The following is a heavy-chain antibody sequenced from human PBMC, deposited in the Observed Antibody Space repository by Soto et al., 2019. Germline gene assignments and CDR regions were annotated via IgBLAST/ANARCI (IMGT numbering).Heavy chain of an antibody. V-gene: IGHV4-34*01. CDR2: INHSGST. J-gene: IGHJ5*02. Sequence: PSETLSLTCAVYGGSFSGYYWSWIRQPPGKGLEWIGEINHSGSTNYNPSLKSRVTISVDTSKNQFSLKLSSVTAADTAVYYCARGRWFDPWGQGTLVTVSS. CDR3: ARGRWFDP. CDR1: GGSFSGYY.